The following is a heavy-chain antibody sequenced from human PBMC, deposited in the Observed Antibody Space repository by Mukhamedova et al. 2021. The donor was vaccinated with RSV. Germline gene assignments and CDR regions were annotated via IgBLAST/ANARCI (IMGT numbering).Heavy chain of an antibody. Sequence: GFTFSSYAMHWVRQAPGKGLEWVAVISYDGSNKYYADSVKGRFTISRDNSKNTLYLQMNSLRAEDTAVYYCARESAVTRHTNSDY. V-gene: IGHV3-30*04. CDR2: ISYDGSNK. J-gene: IGHJ4*01. CDR1: GFTFSSYA. CDR3: ARESAVTRHTNSDY. D-gene: IGHD3-3*01.